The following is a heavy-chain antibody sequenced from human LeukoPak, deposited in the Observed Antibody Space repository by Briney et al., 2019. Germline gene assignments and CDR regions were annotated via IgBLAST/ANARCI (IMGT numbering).Heavy chain of an antibody. D-gene: IGHD5-12*01. CDR3: ARDEIGVTTRGNYYSYMDV. CDR1: GFTFSNYW. Sequence: RGSLRLSCAASGFTFSNYWMHWVRQAPGKGLVYVSRINSDGSSANYADSVQGRFTISRDDAKNSLYLQMNSLRAEDTAVYYCARDEIGVTTRGNYYSYMDVWGKGTTVTVSS. CDR2: INSDGSSA. J-gene: IGHJ6*03. V-gene: IGHV3-74*01.